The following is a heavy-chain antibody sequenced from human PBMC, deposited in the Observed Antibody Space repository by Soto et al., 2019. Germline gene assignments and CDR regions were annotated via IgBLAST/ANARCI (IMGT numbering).Heavy chain of an antibody. D-gene: IGHD1-1*01. CDR3: TTDPSRATTLDY. J-gene: IGHJ4*02. Sequence: GGSLRLSCAASGFTFSNAWMSWVRQAPGKGLEWVGRIKSKTDGGTTDYAAPVKGRFTISRDDSKNTLYLQMNSLKTEDTAVYYCTTDPSRATTLDYWGQGTLVTVSS. CDR2: IKSKTDGGTT. V-gene: IGHV3-15*01. CDR1: GFTFSNAW.